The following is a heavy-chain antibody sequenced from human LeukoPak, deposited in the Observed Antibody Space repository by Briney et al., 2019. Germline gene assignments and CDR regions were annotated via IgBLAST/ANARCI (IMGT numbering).Heavy chain of an antibody. CDR1: GYTFTRYY. CDR2: INPSDGVI. CDR3: ARRGSGSYVLDY. Sequence: ASVKDSCKASGYTFTRYYMHWVRQAPGQGLEWMGIINPSDGVIDYAQKFQDRVTMTRDTSTSTVYMELSSLRSEDTAVYYCARRGSGSYVLDYWGQGTLVTVSS. D-gene: IGHD3-10*01. V-gene: IGHV1-46*01. J-gene: IGHJ4*02.